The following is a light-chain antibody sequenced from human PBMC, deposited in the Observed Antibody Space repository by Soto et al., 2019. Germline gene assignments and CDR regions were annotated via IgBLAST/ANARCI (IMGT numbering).Light chain of an antibody. J-gene: IGLJ3*02. V-gene: IGLV4-69*01. Sequence: QPVLTQSPSASASLGASVKLTCTLSSGHSSYAIAWHQQQPEKGPRYLMKLNSDGNHSKGDGIPDRFSGSSSGAERYLTISSLQSEDEADYYCQTWGTGIQGVFGGGTKLTVL. CDR3: QTWGTGIQGV. CDR1: SGHSSYA. CDR2: LNSDGNH.